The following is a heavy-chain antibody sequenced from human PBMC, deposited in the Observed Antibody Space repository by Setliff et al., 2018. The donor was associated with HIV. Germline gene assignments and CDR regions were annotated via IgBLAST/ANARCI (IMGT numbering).Heavy chain of an antibody. CDR2: IYSSGST. V-gene: IGHV4-39*01. Sequence: SETLSLTCTVSGGSSSSRSYYWGWIRQPPGKGLEWIGSIYSSGSTYYNPSLKSRVTISVDTSKNQFSLRLTSVTAADTAVYYCARQSGYTRGWDIFGVVAGSFDIWGLGTMVTVSS. CDR3: ARQSGYTRGWDIFGVVAGSFDI. J-gene: IGHJ3*02. D-gene: IGHD3-3*01. CDR1: GGSSSSRSYY.